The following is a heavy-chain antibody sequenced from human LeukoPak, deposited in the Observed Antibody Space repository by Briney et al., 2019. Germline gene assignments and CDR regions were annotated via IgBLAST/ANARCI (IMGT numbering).Heavy chain of an antibody. V-gene: IGHV4-4*07. CDR3: ARVSTIAAAGIDY. CDR2: IYTSGSN. CDR1: GGSISSYY. Sequence: SETPSLTCTVSGGSISSYYWSWIRQPAGKGLEWIGRIYTSGSNNYNPSLKGRVTMSVDTSKNQFSLKLSSVTAADTAVYYCARVSTIAAAGIDYWGQGSLVTVSS. J-gene: IGHJ4*02. D-gene: IGHD6-13*01.